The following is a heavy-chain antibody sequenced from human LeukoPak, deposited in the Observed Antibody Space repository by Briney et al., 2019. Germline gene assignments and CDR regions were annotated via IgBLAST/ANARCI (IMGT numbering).Heavy chain of an antibody. V-gene: IGHV4-61*08. D-gene: IGHD3-9*01. Sequence: PSETLSLTCTVSGGSVSSDGFYWTWIRQPPGTGLEWIGYVYYSGSTNYNPSLKSRVTISLDTSKNQFSLKLNSVTAADTAVFYCARRLTRPERFDSWGQGTLVTVSS. CDR1: GGSVSSDGFY. CDR3: ARRLTRPERFDS. J-gene: IGHJ4*02. CDR2: VYYSGST.